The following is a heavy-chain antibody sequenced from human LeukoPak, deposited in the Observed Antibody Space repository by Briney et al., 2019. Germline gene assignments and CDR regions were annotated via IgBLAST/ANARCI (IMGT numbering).Heavy chain of an antibody. J-gene: IGHJ6*03. V-gene: IGHV3-23*01. CDR1: GFTFSSSA. Sequence: GGSLRLSCAASGFTFSSSAMSWVRQAPGKGLKWVSGISTSGGSTYYSDSVKGRFTISRDNSKNTLYLQMNSLRAEDTAVYYCVRWYGGSGLENYYYYMDVWGKGTTVTISS. CDR2: ISTSGGST. D-gene: IGHD3-10*01. CDR3: VRWYGGSGLENYYYYMDV.